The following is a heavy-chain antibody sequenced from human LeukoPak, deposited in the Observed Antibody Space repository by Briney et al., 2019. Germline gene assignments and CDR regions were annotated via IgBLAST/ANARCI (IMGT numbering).Heavy chain of an antibody. Sequence: SETLSLTCAVYGGCFSGYYWSWIRQPPGKGLEWIGEINLSGSTNYNPSLKSRVTISIDTSKNQFSLKLNSVTAADTAVYYCARGRAVFGYWGQGTLVTVSS. V-gene: IGHV4-34*01. CDR1: GGCFSGYY. CDR3: ARGRAVFGY. CDR2: INLSGST. D-gene: IGHD1-26*01. J-gene: IGHJ4*02.